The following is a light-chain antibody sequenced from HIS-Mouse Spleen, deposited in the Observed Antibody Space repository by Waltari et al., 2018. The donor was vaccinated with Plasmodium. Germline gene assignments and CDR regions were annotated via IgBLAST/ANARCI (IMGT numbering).Light chain of an antibody. CDR1: ALPKKY. J-gene: IGLJ3*02. CDR2: EDC. Sequence: SYELTHPPSVSVSPGQTARITCLGDALPKKYAYWYQQKSGQAPVLVIYEDCKRPAGIPERFSGSSSGTMATLTISGAQVEDEADYYCYSTDSSGNHRVFGGGTKLTVL. CDR3: YSTDSSGNHRV. V-gene: IGLV3-10*01.